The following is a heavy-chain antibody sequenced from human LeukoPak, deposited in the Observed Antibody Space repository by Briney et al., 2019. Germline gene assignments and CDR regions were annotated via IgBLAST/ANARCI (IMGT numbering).Heavy chain of an antibody. V-gene: IGHV4-59*12. Sequence: SETLSLTCTVSGGSISSYYWSWIRQPPGKGLEWIGYIYYSGSTYYNPSLKSRVTISVDTSKNQFSLKLSSATAADTAVYYCARDKGWNHNWFDPWGQGTLVTVSS. D-gene: IGHD1-1*01. CDR2: IYYSGST. J-gene: IGHJ5*02. CDR3: ARDKGWNHNWFDP. CDR1: GGSISSYY.